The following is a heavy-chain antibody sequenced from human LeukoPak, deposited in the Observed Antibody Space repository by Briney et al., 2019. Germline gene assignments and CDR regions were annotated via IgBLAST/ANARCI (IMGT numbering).Heavy chain of an antibody. V-gene: IGHV3-66*02. D-gene: IGHD4-11*01. Sequence: GGSLRLSCAASGFTVSSNYMSWVRQAPGKGLEWVSVIYSGGSTYYADSVKGRFTISRDNSKNTLYLQMNSLRAEDTAVYYCARDAVTIHLGYHYYYMDVWGKGTTVTVSS. CDR2: IYSGGST. J-gene: IGHJ6*03. CDR1: GFTVSSNY. CDR3: ARDAVTIHLGYHYYYMDV.